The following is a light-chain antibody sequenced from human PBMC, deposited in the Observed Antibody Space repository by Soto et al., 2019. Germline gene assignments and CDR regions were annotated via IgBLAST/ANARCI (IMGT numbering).Light chain of an antibody. J-gene: IGLJ1*01. CDR2: EAT. V-gene: IGLV2-14*01. CDR1: SSDISRYNF. CDR3: TSYTITSPYV. Sequence: QSALTQPASMSGSPGQAMTNSCTATSSDISRYNFVSWYQHPPDKAPKLISHEATTRPSGVSYRFSGSKSGNTASLTISGLQAEDEADYYCTSYTITSPYVFGTGTKVTVL.